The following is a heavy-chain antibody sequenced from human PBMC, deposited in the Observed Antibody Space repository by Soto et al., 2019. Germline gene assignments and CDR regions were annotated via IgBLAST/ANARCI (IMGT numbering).Heavy chain of an antibody. D-gene: IGHD4-17*01. CDR1: GYTFTGYY. J-gene: IGHJ4*02. Sequence: ASVKVSCKASGYTFTGYYMHWVRQAPVQVLEWMVCINPNSGGTNYAQKFQGRVTMTRDTYISTAYMERSRLRSDDTAVYYCARDTRWLRFGFQRYGDYGPLYYFEYWGPGTIVTLSS. CDR3: ARDTRWLRFGFQRYGDYGPLYYFEY. V-gene: IGHV1-2*02. CDR2: INPNSGGT.